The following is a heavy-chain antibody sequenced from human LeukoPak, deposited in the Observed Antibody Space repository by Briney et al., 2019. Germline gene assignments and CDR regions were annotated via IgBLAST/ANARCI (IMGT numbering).Heavy chain of an antibody. D-gene: IGHD3-22*01. CDR3: ARDSSGYYFRSSYFDY. CDR1: GFTVSSNY. J-gene: IGHJ4*02. CDR2: IYSCGST. V-gene: IGHV3-66*01. Sequence: GGSLRLSCAASGFTVSSNYMSWVRQAPGKGLEWVSVIYSCGSTYYADSVKGRFTISRDNSKNTLYLQMNSLRAEDTAVYYCARDSSGYYFRSSYFDYWGQGTLVTVSS.